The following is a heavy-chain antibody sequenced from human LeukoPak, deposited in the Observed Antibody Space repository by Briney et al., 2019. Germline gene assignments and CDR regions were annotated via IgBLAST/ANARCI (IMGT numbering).Heavy chain of an antibody. CDR2: IYYRGGT. V-gene: IGHV4-59*08. CDR1: GGSISSYY. D-gene: IGHD3-10*01. J-gene: IGHJ4*02. Sequence: SETLSLTCTVSGGSISSYYWSWIRQPPGKGLEWIGNIYYRGGTNYNPSLKSRLTISVDTSKNQFSLKLSSVTAADTAVYYCATSKLQLFPFDYWGQETLVTVSS. CDR3: ATSKLQLFPFDY.